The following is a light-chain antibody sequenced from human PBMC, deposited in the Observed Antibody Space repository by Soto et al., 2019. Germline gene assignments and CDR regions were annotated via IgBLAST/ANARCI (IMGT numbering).Light chain of an antibody. CDR1: QSVSSSY. J-gene: IGKJ1*01. Sequence: EIVLTQSPATLSLSPGERATLSCRASQSVSSSYLAWYQQKPGQAPRLLIYDASSRATGIPDRFSGSGSGTDFTLTISRLEPEDFAVYYCQQYGGSPQTFGQGTKVDI. CDR3: QQYGGSPQT. V-gene: IGKV3-20*01. CDR2: DAS.